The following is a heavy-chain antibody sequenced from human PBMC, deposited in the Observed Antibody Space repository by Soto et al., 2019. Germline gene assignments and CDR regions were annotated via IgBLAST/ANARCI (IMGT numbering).Heavy chain of an antibody. CDR2: IVPIFGTA. D-gene: IGHD2-21*02. CDR1: GGTFSSYA. V-gene: IGHV1-69*13. CDR3: ARDSPYCGGDCYHYGMDV. J-gene: IGHJ6*02. Sequence: SVKVSCKASGGTFSSYAISWVRQAPGQGLEWMGGIVPIFGTANYAQKFQGRVTITADESTSTAYMELSSLRSEDTAVYYCARDSPYCGGDCYHYGMDVWGQGTTVTVSS.